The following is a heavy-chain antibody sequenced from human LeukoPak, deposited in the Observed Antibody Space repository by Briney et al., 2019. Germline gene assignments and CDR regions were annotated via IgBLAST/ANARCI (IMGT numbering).Heavy chain of an antibody. V-gene: IGHV4-4*07. CDR3: ARGLSDYDYVWGSYRYIGYFDY. CDR2: IYTSGST. D-gene: IGHD3-16*02. Sequence: KTSETLSLTCTVSGGSISSYYWSWIRQPAGKGLEWIGRIYTSGSTNYNPSLKSRVTMSVDTSKNQFSLKLSSVTAADTAVYYCARGLSDYDYVWGSYRYIGYFDYWGQGTLVTVSS. CDR1: GGSISSYY. J-gene: IGHJ4*02.